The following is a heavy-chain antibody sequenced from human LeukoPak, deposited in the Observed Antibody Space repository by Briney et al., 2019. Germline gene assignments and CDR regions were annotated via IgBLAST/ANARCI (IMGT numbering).Heavy chain of an antibody. CDR2: IYGGGST. CDR3: AKGYYDYVWGSYYFDY. V-gene: IGHV3-53*01. Sequence: GGSLRLSCAASGFNVRSNYMSWVRQAPGKGLEWVSVIYGGGSTYYADSVKGRFTISRDNSRDTLYLQMNSLRAEDTAVYYCAKGYYDYVWGSYYFDYWGQGTLVTVSS. D-gene: IGHD3-16*01. CDR1: GFNVRSNY. J-gene: IGHJ4*02.